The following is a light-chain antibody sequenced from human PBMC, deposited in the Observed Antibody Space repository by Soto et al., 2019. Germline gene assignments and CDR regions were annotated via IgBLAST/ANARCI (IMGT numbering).Light chain of an antibody. J-gene: IGLJ3*02. CDR2: KVT. CDR1: SSDVGGYNY. Sequence: QSVLTQPASVSGSPGQSITISCTGTSSDVGGYNYVSWYRQHPGKGPELIIYKVTDRPSGVSSRFSGSKSGNTASLTISGLQAEDEADYYCSSYTTSSTWVFGGGTKLTVL. CDR3: SSYTTSSTWV. V-gene: IGLV2-14*01.